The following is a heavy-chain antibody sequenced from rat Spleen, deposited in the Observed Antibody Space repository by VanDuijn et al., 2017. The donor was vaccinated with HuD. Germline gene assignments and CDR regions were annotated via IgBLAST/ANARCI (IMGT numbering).Heavy chain of an antibody. CDR3: AKDLDYGPDY. D-gene: IGHD1-11*01. V-gene: IGHV5-31*01. CDR2: ITNAAGRV. J-gene: IGHJ2*01. Sequence: EVQLMESNGGLVQPGRSLKLSCVASGFTFNNYWMTWIRQAPGKGLEWVASITNAAGRVYYPDSVKGRFTISRDNAENTVYLQMNSLRSEDTATYYCAKDLDYGPDYWGQGVMVTVSS. CDR1: GFTFNNYW.